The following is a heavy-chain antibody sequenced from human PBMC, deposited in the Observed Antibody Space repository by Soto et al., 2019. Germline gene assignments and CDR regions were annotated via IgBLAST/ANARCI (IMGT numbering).Heavy chain of an antibody. CDR3: AGNFEYSSSAASVNYYYYYMDV. CDR2: IYSGGST. J-gene: IGHJ6*03. Sequence: PGGSLRLSCAASGFTVSSNYMSWVRQAPGKGLEWVSVIYSGGSTYYADSVKGRFTISRHNSKNTLYLQMNSLRAEDTAVYYCAGNFEYSSSAASVNYYYYYMDVWGKGTTVTVSS. CDR1: GFTVSSNY. V-gene: IGHV3-53*04. D-gene: IGHD6-6*01.